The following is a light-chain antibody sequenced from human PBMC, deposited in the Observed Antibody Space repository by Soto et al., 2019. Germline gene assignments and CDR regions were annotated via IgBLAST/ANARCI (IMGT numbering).Light chain of an antibody. CDR1: SSVVGSYDL. CDR2: EVS. J-gene: IGLJ1*01. Sequence: QSALTQPASVSGSPGQSITISCTGTSSVVGSYDLVSWYQQHPGKAPTVLVYEVSKRPSGVSDRFSGSKSGNTASLTISGLQTEDETDYYRCSYGGSGTYVFGTGTKVTVL. CDR3: CSYGGSGTYV. V-gene: IGLV2-23*02.